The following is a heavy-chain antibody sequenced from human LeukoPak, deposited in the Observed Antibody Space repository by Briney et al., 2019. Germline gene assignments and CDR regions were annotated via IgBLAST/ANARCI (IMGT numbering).Heavy chain of an antibody. CDR2: VIPILGIA. J-gene: IGHJ4*02. CDR1: GGTFSSYA. CDR3: ASNRGWFGELENPFDY. V-gene: IGHV1-69*04. D-gene: IGHD3-10*01. Sequence: GSSVKVSCKASGGTFSSYAISWVRQAPGQGLEWMGRVIPILGIANYAQKFQGRVTITADKSTSTAYMELSSLRSEDTAVYYCASNRGWFGELENPFDYWGQGTLVTVSS.